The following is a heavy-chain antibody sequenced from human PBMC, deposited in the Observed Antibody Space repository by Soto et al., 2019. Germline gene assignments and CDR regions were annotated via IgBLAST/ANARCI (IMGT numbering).Heavy chain of an antibody. V-gene: IGHV3-21*01. CDR1: GFTFSSYS. CDR3: ARFLWSGHSSLYYYDGMDV. D-gene: IGHD3-3*01. CDR2: IDYRSDI. J-gene: IGHJ6*02. Sequence: EVSLRLSCAASGFTFSSYSMNWVRQAPGKGLEWVSSIDYRSDIYYADSVKGRFTISRDNAKNSLYLQMNSLRAEDTAVYYCARFLWSGHSSLYYYDGMDVWGQGTTVPVSS.